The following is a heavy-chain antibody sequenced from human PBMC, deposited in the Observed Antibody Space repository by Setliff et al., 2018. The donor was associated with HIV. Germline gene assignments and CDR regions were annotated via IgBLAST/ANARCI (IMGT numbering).Heavy chain of an antibody. CDR2: MNPNSGVS. V-gene: IGHV1-8*01. Sequence: GASVKVSCKASGYNFTSHDINWVRQAPGQGLEWMGWMNPNSGVSGYALKFHDRVTMTRDTSITTLYMELSSLTSEDTAVYYCARGKGVGGVIITGGLDVWGQGTTVTVSS. CDR1: GYNFTSHD. D-gene: IGHD3-10*01. CDR3: ARGKGVGGVIITGGLDV. J-gene: IGHJ6*02.